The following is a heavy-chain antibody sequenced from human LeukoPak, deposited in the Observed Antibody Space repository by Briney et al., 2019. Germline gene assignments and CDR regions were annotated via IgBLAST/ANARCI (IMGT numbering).Heavy chain of an antibody. CDR2: IYYSGNT. CDR1: GDSISSGDYY. CDR3: ARGHDYFDY. J-gene: IGHJ4*02. V-gene: IGHV4-30-4*08. Sequence: PSETLSLTCTVSGDSISSGDYYWSWIRQPPGKGLEWIGYIYYSGNTYYNPSLQSRVTISVDTSKNQFSLNLSSVTAADTAVFYCARGHDYFDYWGQGTLVTVSS.